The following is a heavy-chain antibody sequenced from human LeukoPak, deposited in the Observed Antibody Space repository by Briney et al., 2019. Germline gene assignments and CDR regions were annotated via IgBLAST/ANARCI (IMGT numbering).Heavy chain of an antibody. CDR2: ISSSGSTT. J-gene: IGHJ4*02. CDR1: GFTFSDYY. D-gene: IGHD6-19*01. Sequence: GGSLRLSCAASGFTFSDYYMTWIRQAPGKGLEWVSYISSSGSTTHYADSVKGRFTISRDNAKNSLYVQMNNLRAEDTAVYYCARVPRSGGSIDYWGQGTLVTISS. V-gene: IGHV3-11*01. CDR3: ARVPRSGGSIDY.